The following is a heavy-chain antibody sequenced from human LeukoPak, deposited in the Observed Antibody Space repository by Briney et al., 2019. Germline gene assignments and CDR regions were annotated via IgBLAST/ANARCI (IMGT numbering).Heavy chain of an antibody. CDR2: INPNSGGT. J-gene: IGHJ6*04. CDR3: ARDSTPYGMDV. CDR1: GYTFTGYY. V-gene: IGHV1-2*04. Sequence: GASVKLSCKAPGYTFTGYYMHWVRQAPGQGLEWMGWINPNSGGTKYAQKFQGWVTMTRDTSISTAYMELSRLRSDDTAVYYCARDSTPYGMDVWGKGTTVTVSS. D-gene: IGHD2-2*01.